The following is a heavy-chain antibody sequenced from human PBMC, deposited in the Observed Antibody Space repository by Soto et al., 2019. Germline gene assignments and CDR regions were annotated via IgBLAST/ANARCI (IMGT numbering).Heavy chain of an antibody. CDR3: AERTSGTTCGESDY. CDR2: ISGYSGNA. V-gene: IGHV1-18*04. Sequence: QVQVMQSGAEVKKPGDSVKVSCKTSGYIFSDYGINWVRQAPGQGLEWMGWISGYSGNANLAQKFQGRVTMTTDKSTRTAYMELRRLRSDDTAVYYCAERTSGTTCGESDYWGQGTLVTVSS. D-gene: IGHD3-10*02. J-gene: IGHJ4*02. CDR1: GYIFSDYG.